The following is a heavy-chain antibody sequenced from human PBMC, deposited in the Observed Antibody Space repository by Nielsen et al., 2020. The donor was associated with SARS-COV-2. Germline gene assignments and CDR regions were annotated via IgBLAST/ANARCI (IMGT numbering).Heavy chain of an antibody. CDR1: GGSIGSYY. Sequence: SETLSLTCTVFGGSIGSYYWSWIRQPPGKGLEWIGHIFNTGSTYYNPSLKSRVTISVDTSKNQFSLKLSSVTAADTAVCYCARLGSRWLQFPDYWGQGTLVTVSS. CDR3: ARLGSRWLQFPDY. CDR2: IFNTGST. D-gene: IGHD5-24*01. V-gene: IGHV4-59*05. J-gene: IGHJ4*02.